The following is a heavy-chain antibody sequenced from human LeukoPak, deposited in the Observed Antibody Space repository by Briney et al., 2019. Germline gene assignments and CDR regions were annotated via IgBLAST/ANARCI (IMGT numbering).Heavy chain of an antibody. CDR3: ARPTPREDWLLGY. D-gene: IGHD3/OR15-3a*01. CDR1: GFTFSSYS. CDR2: ISSSSYI. V-gene: IGHV3-21*01. J-gene: IGHJ4*02. Sequence: GGSPRLSCAASGFTFSSYSMNWVRQAPGKGLEWVSSISSSSYIYYADSVKGRFTISRDNAKNSLYLQMNSLRAEDTAVYYCARPTPREDWLLGYWGQGTLVTVSS.